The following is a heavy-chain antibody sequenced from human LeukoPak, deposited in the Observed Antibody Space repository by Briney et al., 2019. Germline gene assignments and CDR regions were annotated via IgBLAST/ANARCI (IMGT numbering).Heavy chain of an antibody. V-gene: IGHV3-23*01. D-gene: IGHD3-22*01. CDR1: GFTFSSYS. Sequence: GGSLRLSCAASGFTFSSYSMNWVRQAPGKGLEWVSAISDSGVSTYYADSVKGRFTMSRDNSKNMLYLQMNSLTAEDTAVYYCVRAITMIVVVDFDYWGQGTLVTVSS. CDR3: VRAITMIVVVDFDY. CDR2: ISDSGVST. J-gene: IGHJ4*02.